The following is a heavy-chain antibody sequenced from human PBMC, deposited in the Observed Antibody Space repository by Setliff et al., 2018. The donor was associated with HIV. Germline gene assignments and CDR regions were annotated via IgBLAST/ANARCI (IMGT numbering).Heavy chain of an antibody. V-gene: IGHV3-23*01. CDR2: ISGSAGTT. D-gene: IGHD3-9*01. CDR3: ASEPHKLRYFDWLLYPASYYYGMDV. CDR1: GFTFSNYA. J-gene: IGHJ6*02. Sequence: GGSLRLSCAASGFTFSNYAMSWVRQAPGKGLEWVSGISGSAGTTYYAEYVKGRFTIARDNTKNTLYLQMNSLRGEDTAFYYCASEPHKLRYFDWLLYPASYYYGMDVLGQGTTVTVSS.